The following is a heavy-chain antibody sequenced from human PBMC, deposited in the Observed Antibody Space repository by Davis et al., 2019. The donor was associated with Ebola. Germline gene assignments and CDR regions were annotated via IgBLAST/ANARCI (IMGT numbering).Heavy chain of an antibody. CDR1: GDSISSSHYY. CDR2: IYYSGST. J-gene: IGHJ4*02. Sequence: SETLSLTCTVSGDSISSSHYYWGWIRQPPGKGLEWIGNIYYSGSTYYNPSLKSRVTISVDTSKIQFSLKLSSVTAADTAVYYCARAGSSTWRDFDYWGQGTLVTVSS. CDR3: ARAGSSTWRDFDY. D-gene: IGHD2-2*01. V-gene: IGHV4-39*07.